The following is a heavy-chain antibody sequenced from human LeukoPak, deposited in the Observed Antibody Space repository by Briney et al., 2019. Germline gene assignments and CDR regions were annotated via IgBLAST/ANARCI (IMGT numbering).Heavy chain of an antibody. V-gene: IGHV4-38-2*02. Sequence: SETLSLTCTVSGYSISSGYYWGWIRQPPGKGLEWIGSIYHSGSTYYNPSLKSRVTISVDTSKNQFSLKLSSVTAADTAVYYCARDGVGSGWYGIYYFDYWGQGTLVTVSS. CDR3: ARDGVGSGWYGIYYFDY. CDR1: GYSISSGYY. D-gene: IGHD6-19*01. CDR2: IYHSGST. J-gene: IGHJ4*02.